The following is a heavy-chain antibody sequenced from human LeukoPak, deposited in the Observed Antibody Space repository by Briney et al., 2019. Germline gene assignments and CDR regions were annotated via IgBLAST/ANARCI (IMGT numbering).Heavy chain of an antibody. D-gene: IGHD2-2*01. V-gene: IGHV5-51*01. J-gene: IGHJ6*04. CDR2: IYPADSDT. Sequence: GESLKISCKGSGYSFTNYWIGWVRQMPGKGLEWMGIIYPADSDTRYSPSFQGQVTISVDKSISTAYLQWSSLKASDTAMYDCARLLGYCSSTSCLYGMDVWGKGTTVTVSS. CDR3: ARLLGYCSSTSCLYGMDV. CDR1: GYSFTNYW.